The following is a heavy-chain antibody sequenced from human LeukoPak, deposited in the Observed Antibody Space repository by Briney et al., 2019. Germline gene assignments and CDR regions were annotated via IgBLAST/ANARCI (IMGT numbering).Heavy chain of an antibody. V-gene: IGHV3-7*01. J-gene: IGHJ6*02. D-gene: IGHD3-10*01. CDR1: GFTFSSYW. CDR2: IKQDGSEK. Sequence: PGGSLRLSCAASGFTFSSYWMSWVRQAPGKGLEWVANIKQDGSEKYYVDSVKGRFTISRDNAKNSLYLQMNSLRAEDTAVYYCARVWAEDYYYYYGMDVWGQGTRSPSP. CDR3: ARVWAEDYYYYYGMDV.